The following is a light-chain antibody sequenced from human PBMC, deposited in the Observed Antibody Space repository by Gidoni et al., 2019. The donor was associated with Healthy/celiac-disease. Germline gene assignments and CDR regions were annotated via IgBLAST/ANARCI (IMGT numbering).Light chain of an antibody. J-gene: IGLJ2*01. CDR1: KLGAKY. Sequence: SYELTQPPSVSVSPGQTASITCSGDKLGAKYACWYQQKPGQSPVLVIYQDSKPPSGIPERFSGSNSGNTATLTISGTQAMDEADYYCQAWDSSTLVVFGGGTKLTVL. CDR3: QAWDSSTLVV. V-gene: IGLV3-1*01. CDR2: QDS.